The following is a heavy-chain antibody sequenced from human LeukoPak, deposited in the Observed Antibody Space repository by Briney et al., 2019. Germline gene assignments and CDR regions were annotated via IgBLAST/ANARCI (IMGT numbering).Heavy chain of an antibody. D-gene: IGHD3-10*01. CDR3: ARDGLIYYGSGSYPLIDY. V-gene: IGHV1-69*04. CDR1: GGTFSSYA. J-gene: IGHJ4*02. Sequence: ASVKVSCKASGGTFSSYAISWVRQAPGQGLEWMGRIIPILGIANYAQKFQGRVTITADKSTSTAYMELSSLRSEDTAVYYCARDGLIYYGSGSYPLIDYWGQGTLVTVSS. CDR2: IIPILGIA.